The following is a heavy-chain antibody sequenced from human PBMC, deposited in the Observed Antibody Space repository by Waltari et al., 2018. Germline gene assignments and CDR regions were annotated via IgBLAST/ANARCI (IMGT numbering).Heavy chain of an antibody. CDR1: GSPISSGYY. CDR3: ARALSGGDRPSWFDP. CDR2: IYHSGST. V-gene: IGHV4-38-2*02. Sequence: QVQLQGSGPGLGKPWETLSLTCTVSGSPISSGYYWGWIRQPPGKGLEWIGSIYHSGSTYYSPSLKSRVTISVDTSKNQFSLKLSSVTAADTAVYYCARALSGGDRPSWFDPWGQGTLVTVSS. J-gene: IGHJ5*02. D-gene: IGHD3-10*01.